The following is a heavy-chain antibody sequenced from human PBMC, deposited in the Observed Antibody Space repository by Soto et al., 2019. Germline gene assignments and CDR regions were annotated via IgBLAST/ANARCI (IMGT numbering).Heavy chain of an antibody. D-gene: IGHD3-22*01. CDR3: ARVHPRITMIVVVNHNWYFDL. J-gene: IGHJ2*01. CDR2: IIPIFGTA. V-gene: IGHV1-69*01. Sequence: QVPLVQSGAEVKKPGSSVKVSCKASGGTFSSYAISWVRQAPGQGLEWMGGIIPIFGTANYAQKFQGRVTITADESTSTAYMELSSLRSEDTAVYYCARVHPRITMIVVVNHNWYFDLWGRGTLVTVSS. CDR1: GGTFSSYA.